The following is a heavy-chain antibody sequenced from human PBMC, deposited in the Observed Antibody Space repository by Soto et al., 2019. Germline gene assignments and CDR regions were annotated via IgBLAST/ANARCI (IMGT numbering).Heavy chain of an antibody. D-gene: IGHD6-13*01. V-gene: IGHV4-59*08. CDR1: GGSIGNSY. CDR3: ARHSSSWLIFDY. Sequence: QVQLQESGPGLVKPSETLSLTCTVSGGSIGNSYWSWIRQSPGKGLEWIGYIYYSGSSNYNPSLKMRVSISVDTPKNQFSLKLSSVTAADTAVYYCARHSSSWLIFDYWGQGTLVLVSS. J-gene: IGHJ4*02. CDR2: IYYSGSS.